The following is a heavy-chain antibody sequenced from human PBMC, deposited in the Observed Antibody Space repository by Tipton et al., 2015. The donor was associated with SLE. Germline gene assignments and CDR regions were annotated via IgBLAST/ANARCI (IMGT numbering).Heavy chain of an antibody. Sequence: TLSLTCTVSGGSINGQFWCWFRPPPGKGVEWIAYIYYSGSTQYNPSLKSRVTISVDTSKNQFSLEVRSVTAADTAVYYCARGGFIRMGQWFDPWGQGTLVTVSS. CDR2: IYYSGST. J-gene: IGHJ5*02. CDR3: ARGGFIRMGQWFDP. V-gene: IGHV4-59*11. D-gene: IGHD2-8*01. CDR1: GGSINGQF.